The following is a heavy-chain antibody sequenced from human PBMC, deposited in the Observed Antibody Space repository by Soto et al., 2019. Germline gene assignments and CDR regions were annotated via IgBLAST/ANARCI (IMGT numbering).Heavy chain of an antibody. CDR2: IIPIFGTA. V-gene: IGHV1-69*06. Sequence: QVQLVQSGAEVKKPGSSVKVSCKASGGTFSSYAISWVRQAPGQGLEWMGGIIPIFGTANYAQKFQERVTITRDMSTSTAYMELSSLRSEDTAVYYCAAGSRGYDFWSGYYSFDYWGQGTLVTVSS. CDR1: GGTFSSYA. CDR3: AAGSRGYDFWSGYYSFDY. J-gene: IGHJ4*02. D-gene: IGHD3-3*01.